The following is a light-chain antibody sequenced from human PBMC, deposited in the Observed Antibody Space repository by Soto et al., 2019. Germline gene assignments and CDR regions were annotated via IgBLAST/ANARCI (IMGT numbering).Light chain of an antibody. V-gene: IGKV3-15*01. CDR2: AAS. J-gene: IGKJ5*01. CDR3: QQYYDWPIT. CDR1: QVISSL. Sequence: EIVLTQSPATLSVSPGERATLSCRASQVISSLLAWYQQKPGQAPRLLIYAASTRATGIPARFSGSGSGTDFTLTISSLQSEDFAVYYCQQYYDWPITFGQGTRLDIK.